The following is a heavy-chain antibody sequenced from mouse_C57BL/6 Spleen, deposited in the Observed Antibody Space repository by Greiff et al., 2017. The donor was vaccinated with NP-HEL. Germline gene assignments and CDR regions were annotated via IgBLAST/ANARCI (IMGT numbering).Heavy chain of an antibody. V-gene: IGHV1-64*01. Sequence: QVQLQQPGAELVKPGASVKLSCKASGYTFTSYWMHWVKQRPGQGLEWIGMIHPNSGSTNYNEKFKSKATLTVDKSSSTAYMQLSSLTSEDSAVYYCARSDDYGYFDVWGTGTTVTVSS. CDR3: ARSDDYGYFDV. CDR1: GYTFTSYW. CDR2: IHPNSGST. D-gene: IGHD2-3*01. J-gene: IGHJ1*03.